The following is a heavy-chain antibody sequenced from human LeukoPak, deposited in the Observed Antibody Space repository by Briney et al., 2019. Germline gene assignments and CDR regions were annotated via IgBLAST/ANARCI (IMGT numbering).Heavy chain of an antibody. CDR2: ISYDGSNK. Sequence: SGGSLRLSCAASGFTFSSYGMHWVRQAPGKGLKWVAVISYDGSNKYYADSVKGRFTISRDNSKNTLYLQMNSLRAEDTAVYYCAKGDWYSSSYDAFDIWGQGTMVTVSS. V-gene: IGHV3-30*18. J-gene: IGHJ3*02. CDR3: AKGDWYSSSYDAFDI. CDR1: GFTFSSYG. D-gene: IGHD6-13*01.